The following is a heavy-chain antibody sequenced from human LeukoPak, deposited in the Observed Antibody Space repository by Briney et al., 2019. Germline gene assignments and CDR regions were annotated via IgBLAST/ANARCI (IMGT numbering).Heavy chain of an antibody. J-gene: IGHJ6*02. D-gene: IGHD1-26*01. Sequence: GRSLRLSCAASGFTFSSYAMHWVRQAPGKGLEWVAVISYDGSNKYYADSVKGRFTISRDNSKNTLYLQMNSLRAEDTAVYYCARVASAPIGGTLYYYGMDVWGQETTVTVSS. CDR1: GFTFSSYA. V-gene: IGHV3-30-3*01. CDR3: ARVASAPIGGTLYYYGMDV. CDR2: ISYDGSNK.